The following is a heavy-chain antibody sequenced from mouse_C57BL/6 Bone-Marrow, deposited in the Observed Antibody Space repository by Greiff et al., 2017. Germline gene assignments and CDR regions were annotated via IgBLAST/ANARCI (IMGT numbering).Heavy chain of an antibody. CDR1: GYTFTSYW. V-gene: IGHV1-72*01. J-gene: IGHJ4*01. Sequence: QVQLQQPGAELVKPGASVKLSCKASGYTFTSYWLHWVKQRPGRGLEWIGRIDPKSGGTKYNEKFKSKATLTVDKPSSAAYMQLSSLTSADSAVYYCAKNGYDKDYYDMDYWGQGTSGTVSS. CDR2: IDPKSGGT. D-gene: IGHD2-2*01. CDR3: AKNGYDKDYYDMDY.